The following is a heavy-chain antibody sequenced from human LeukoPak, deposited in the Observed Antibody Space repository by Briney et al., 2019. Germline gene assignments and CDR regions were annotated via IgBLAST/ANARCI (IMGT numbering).Heavy chain of an antibody. CDR1: GYTFTSYW. Sequence: GESLKISCKGSGYTFTSYWIGWARHMPGKGLEWMGIIYSPSFQGQVTISVDKSISTAYLQWSSLKASDTAIYYCARHEGGGWYIDYWGQGTLVTVSS. J-gene: IGHJ4*02. V-gene: IGHV5-51*01. CDR2: IY. D-gene: IGHD6-19*01. CDR3: ARHEGGGWYIDY.